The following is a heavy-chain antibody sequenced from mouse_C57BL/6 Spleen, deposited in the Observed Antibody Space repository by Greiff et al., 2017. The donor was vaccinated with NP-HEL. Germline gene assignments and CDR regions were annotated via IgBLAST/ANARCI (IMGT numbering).Heavy chain of an antibody. V-gene: IGHV1-53*01. J-gene: IGHJ4*01. Sequence: QVQLQQSGTELVKPGASVKLSCKASGYTFTSYWMHWVKQRPGQGLEWIGNINPSNGGTNYNEKFKSKATLTVDTSSSTAYMQLSSLTSEDSAVYYCAYTVVALYYAMDYWGQGTSVTVSS. CDR2: INPSNGGT. CDR1: GYTFTSYW. CDR3: AYTVVALYYAMDY. D-gene: IGHD1-1*01.